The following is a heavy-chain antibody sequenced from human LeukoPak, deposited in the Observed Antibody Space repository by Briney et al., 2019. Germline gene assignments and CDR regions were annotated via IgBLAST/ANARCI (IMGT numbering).Heavy chain of an antibody. J-gene: IGHJ4*02. CDR3: ARGSPYYDSSGYPSGFDY. D-gene: IGHD3-22*01. CDR2: INPNSGGT. Sequence: ASVKVSCKASGYTFTGYYMHWVRQAPGQGLEWMGWINPNSGGTNYAQKFQGRVTMTRDTSISTAYMELRRLRSDDTAVYYCARGSPYYDSSGYPSGFDYWGQGTLVTVSS. CDR1: GYTFTGYY. V-gene: IGHV1-2*02.